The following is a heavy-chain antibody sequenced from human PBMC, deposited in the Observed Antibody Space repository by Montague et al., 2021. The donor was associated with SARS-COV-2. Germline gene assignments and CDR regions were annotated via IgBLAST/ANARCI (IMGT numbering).Heavy chain of an antibody. Sequence: SLSLSCAASGFTFSHFSMAWVRQAPGKGLEWVSSIKGGGAVAHYAASVTGRFTISRDNSKDTLFLYLNSLRVEDTAVYYCAKHLYGWGSDALDLWGQGTMVTVSS. CDR2: IKGGGAVA. CDR1: GFTFSHFS. V-gene: IGHV3-23*01. CDR3: AKHLYGWGSDALDL. J-gene: IGHJ3*01. D-gene: IGHD3-16*01.